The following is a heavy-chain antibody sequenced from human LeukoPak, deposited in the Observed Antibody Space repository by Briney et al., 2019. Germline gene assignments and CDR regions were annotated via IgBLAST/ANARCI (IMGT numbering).Heavy chain of an antibody. V-gene: IGHV4-31*03. D-gene: IGHD2/OR15-2a*01. CDR3: ASVREASISPYFDY. J-gene: IGHJ4*02. CDR1: GGSISSGDYY. CDR2: IYYSGTA. Sequence: SETLSLTCTVSGGSISSGDYYWSWIRQHPGKGLEWIGYIYYSGTAYYHPSLKSRVSISVDTSKNQFSLKLSSVTAADTAVYYCASVREASISPYFDYWGQGTLVIVSS.